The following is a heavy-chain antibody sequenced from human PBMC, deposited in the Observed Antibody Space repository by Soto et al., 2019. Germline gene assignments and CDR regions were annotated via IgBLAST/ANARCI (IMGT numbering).Heavy chain of an antibody. CDR3: ARAGYYGSGTYYFDY. Sequence: QVQLVQSGAEVKKPGASVKVSCKASGYTFTSYYMHWVRQAPGQGLEWMGIINPSGGSTSYAQKCQGRVTLTRDTSTSTVYMELSSLRSEDTAVYYCARAGYYGSGTYYFDYWGQGTLVTVSS. CDR1: GYTFTSYY. V-gene: IGHV1-46*03. CDR2: INPSGGST. J-gene: IGHJ4*02. D-gene: IGHD3-10*01.